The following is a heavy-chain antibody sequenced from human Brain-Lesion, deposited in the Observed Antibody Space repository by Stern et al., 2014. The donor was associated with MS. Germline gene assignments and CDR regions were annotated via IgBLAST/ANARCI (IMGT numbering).Heavy chain of an antibody. D-gene: IGHD3-3*01. CDR2: LKDDGSEK. CDR1: GFTFGNYW. J-gene: IGHJ6*02. Sequence: VQLVESGGGLVQPGGSLTISCIAAGFTFGNYWMNWVRQAQGKGREWVANLKDDGSEKNYVDYGKGRFTSPRDKPRHQMYLHTYSLRVEDTALYFCARVYNTIYGIVTQRGSGMDVWGQGTTVIVSS. V-gene: IGHV3-7*01. CDR3: ARVYNTIYGIVTQRGSGMDV.